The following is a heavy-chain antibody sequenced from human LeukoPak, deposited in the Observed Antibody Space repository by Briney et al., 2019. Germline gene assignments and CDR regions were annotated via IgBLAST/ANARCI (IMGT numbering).Heavy chain of an antibody. D-gene: IGHD6-19*01. CDR2: IYTSGST. CDR1: GGSISSYY. V-gene: IGHV4-4*07. Sequence: SETLSLTCTVSGGSISSYYWSWIRQPAGKGLEWIGRIYTSGSTNYNPSLKSRVTISVDKSRNQFSLKLSSVTAADTAVYYCARGGYSSGWLKYYFDYWGQGTLVTVSS. CDR3: ARGGYSSGWLKYYFDY. J-gene: IGHJ4*02.